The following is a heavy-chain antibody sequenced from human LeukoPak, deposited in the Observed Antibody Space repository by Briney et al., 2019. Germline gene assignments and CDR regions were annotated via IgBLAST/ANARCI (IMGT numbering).Heavy chain of an antibody. V-gene: IGHV3-23*01. Sequence: GGSLRLSCAASGFTFSSYAMSWVRQAPGKGLEWVSAISGSGGSTYYTDSVKGRFTISRDNSKNTLYLQMNSLRAEDTAVYYCAKGPYYYDSSGYLNWGQGTLVTVSS. D-gene: IGHD3-22*01. CDR3: AKGPYYYDSSGYLN. CDR1: GFTFSSYA. J-gene: IGHJ4*02. CDR2: ISGSGGST.